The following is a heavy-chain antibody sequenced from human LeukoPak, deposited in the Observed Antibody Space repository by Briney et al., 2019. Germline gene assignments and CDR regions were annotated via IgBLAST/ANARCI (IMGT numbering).Heavy chain of an antibody. Sequence: PSGTLSLTCAVSGGSISSSNWWSWVRQPPGKGLEWIGEIYHSGSTNYNPSLKSRVTISVDKSKHQFSLKLSSVTAADTAVYYCARDAYDSNGYYPSPLNYWGQGTLVTVSS. J-gene: IGHJ4*02. D-gene: IGHD3-22*01. CDR2: IYHSGST. CDR1: GGSISSSNW. V-gene: IGHV4-4*02. CDR3: ARDAYDSNGYYPSPLNY.